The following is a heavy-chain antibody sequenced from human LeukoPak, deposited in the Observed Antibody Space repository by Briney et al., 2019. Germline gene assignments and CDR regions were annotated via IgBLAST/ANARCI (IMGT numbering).Heavy chain of an antibody. Sequence: SETLSLTCTVSGSSINNNFWTWIRQPPGKGLEWIGYIYYSGSTNYNPSLKSRVTISVDTSKNQFSLKLSSVTAADTAVYYCARGPFVYYGSGSPGYFDYWGQGTLVTVSS. CDR1: GSSINNNF. CDR3: ARGPFVYYGSGSPGYFDY. CDR2: IYYSGST. D-gene: IGHD3-10*01. J-gene: IGHJ4*02. V-gene: IGHV4-59*01.